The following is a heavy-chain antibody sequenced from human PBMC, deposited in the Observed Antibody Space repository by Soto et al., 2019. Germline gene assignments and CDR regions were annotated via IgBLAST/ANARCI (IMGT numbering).Heavy chain of an antibody. D-gene: IGHD5-18*01. J-gene: IGHJ6*02. V-gene: IGHV1-8*01. Sequence: QVQLVQSGAEVKKPGASVKVSCKASGYTFTSYDINWVRQATGQGLEWMGWMNPNSGNTGYAQKFQGRVTMTRNTSISTAYMELSSLRSEDTAVYYCARVGKYSYGYVDYYYGMDVWGQGTTVTVSS. CDR2: MNPNSGNT. CDR1: GYTFTSYD. CDR3: ARVGKYSYGYVDYYYGMDV.